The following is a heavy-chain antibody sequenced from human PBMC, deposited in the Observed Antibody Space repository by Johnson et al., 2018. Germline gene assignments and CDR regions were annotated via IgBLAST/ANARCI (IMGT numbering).Heavy chain of an antibody. Sequence: EVQLVESGGGVVQPGRSLRLSCAASGFTFSNYGMHWVRQAPGKGLEWVSYISSSSSTIYYADSVKGRFTISRDNAKNSPYLQMNSLGAEDTAVYYCARDLAYSAFDIGGQGTMVTVSS. J-gene: IGHJ3*02. CDR3: ARDLAYSAFDI. D-gene: IGHD2-15*01. V-gene: IGHV3-48*01. CDR2: ISSSSSTI. CDR1: GFTFSNYG.